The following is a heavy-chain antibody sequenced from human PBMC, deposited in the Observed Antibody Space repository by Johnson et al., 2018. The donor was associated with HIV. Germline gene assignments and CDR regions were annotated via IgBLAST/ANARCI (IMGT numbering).Heavy chain of an antibody. Sequence: VQLVESGGGLVQSGGSLRLSCGASGFSVSNTYMNWVRQAPGKGLEWVSVIYSGGSTYYADSVRGRFTISRDNSKNTVYLQMNSLRAEDTAVYYCARDTVRGELELPDGFDIWGQGTMVTVSS. CDR3: ARDTVRGELELPDGFDI. V-gene: IGHV3-66*01. J-gene: IGHJ3*02. CDR2: IYSGGST. D-gene: IGHD1-7*01. CDR1: GFSVSNTY.